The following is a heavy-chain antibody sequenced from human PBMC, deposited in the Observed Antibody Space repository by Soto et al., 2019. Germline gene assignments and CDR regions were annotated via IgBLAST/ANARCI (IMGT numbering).Heavy chain of an antibody. D-gene: IGHD2-2*01. CDR3: AKILGYCSSSTCSKDFYYYYGMDV. J-gene: IGHJ6*02. CDR2: ISYDGSNK. V-gene: IGHV3-30*18. CDR1: GLTFSSYG. Sequence: QVQLVESGGGLVQPGRSLRLSCAASGLTFSSYGMHWVRQAPGKGLEWVAVISYDGSNKYYADSVKGRFTISRDNSKKTLYLQMNSLRAEDTAVYYCAKILGYCSSSTCSKDFYYYYGMDVWGQGTTVTVSS.